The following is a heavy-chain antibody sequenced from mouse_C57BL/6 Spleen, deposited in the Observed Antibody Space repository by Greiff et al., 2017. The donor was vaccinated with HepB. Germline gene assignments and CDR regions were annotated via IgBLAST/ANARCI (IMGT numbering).Heavy chain of an antibody. Sequence: EVKLMESGEGLVKPGGSLKLSCAASGFTFSSYAMSWVRQTPEKRLEWVAYISSGGDYIYYADTVKGRFTISRDNARNTLYLQMSSLKSEDTAMYYCTRDYSNYKYYYAMDYWGQGTSVTVSS. CDR1: GFTFSSYA. CDR2: ISSGGDYI. D-gene: IGHD2-5*01. CDR3: TRDYSNYKYYYAMDY. J-gene: IGHJ4*01. V-gene: IGHV5-9-1*02.